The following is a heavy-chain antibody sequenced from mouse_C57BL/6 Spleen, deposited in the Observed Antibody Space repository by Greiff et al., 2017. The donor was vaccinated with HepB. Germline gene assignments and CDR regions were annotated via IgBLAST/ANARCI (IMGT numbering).Heavy chain of an antibody. V-gene: IGHV1-82*01. J-gene: IGHJ2*01. Sequence: QVQLKQSGPELVKPGASVKISCKASGYAFSSSWMNWVKQRPGKGLEWIGRIYPGDGDTNYNGKFKGKATLTADKSSSTAYMQLSSLTSEDSAVYFCARSIVPFHYFDYWGQGTTLTVSS. D-gene: IGHD2-5*01. CDR3: ARSIVPFHYFDY. CDR2: IYPGDGDT. CDR1: GYAFSSSW.